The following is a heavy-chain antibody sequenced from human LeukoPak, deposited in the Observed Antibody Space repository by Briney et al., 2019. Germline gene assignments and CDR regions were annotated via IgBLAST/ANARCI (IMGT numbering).Heavy chain of an antibody. CDR3: ARGSLGNLDY. V-gene: IGHV4-59*10. D-gene: IGHD7-27*01. J-gene: IGHJ4*02. CDR1: GGSFSGYY. Sequence: PSETLSLTCAVYGGSFSGYYWSWIRQPAGKGLEWIGRIYASGSPNYNPSLKSRVTMSVDTSKNQFSLRVNSVTAADTAVYYCARGSLGNLDYWGQGTLVTVSS. CDR2: IYASGSP.